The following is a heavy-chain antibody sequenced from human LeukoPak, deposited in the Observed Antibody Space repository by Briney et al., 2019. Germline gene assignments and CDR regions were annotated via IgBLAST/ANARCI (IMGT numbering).Heavy chain of an antibody. Sequence: GGSLRLSCAASGFTFSKYAMSGVRQAPGKGLEWVAGISGSGGGPYYADSVKGRFTISRDHSKTTLYLKMNSLRADDTAVYYCASDRDGTGNYPLDYWGQGTLVIVSS. J-gene: IGHJ4*02. CDR2: ISGSGGGP. V-gene: IGHV3-23*01. CDR1: GFTFSKYA. D-gene: IGHD3-10*01. CDR3: ASDRDGTGNYPLDY.